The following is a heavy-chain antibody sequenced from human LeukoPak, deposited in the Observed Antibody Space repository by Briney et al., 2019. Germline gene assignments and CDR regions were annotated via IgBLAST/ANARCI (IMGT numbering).Heavy chain of an antibody. CDR2: IYYSGST. CDR1: GGSISSSSYY. D-gene: IGHD2-2*03. J-gene: IGHJ5*02. Sequence: SETLSLTCTVSGGSISSSSYYWGWIRQPPGKGLEWIGSIYYSGSTYYNPSLKSRVTTSVDTSKNQFSLKLSSVTAADTAVYYCARHRGYCSSTSCYFWFDPWGQGTLVTVSS. V-gene: IGHV4-39*01. CDR3: ARHRGYCSSTSCYFWFDP.